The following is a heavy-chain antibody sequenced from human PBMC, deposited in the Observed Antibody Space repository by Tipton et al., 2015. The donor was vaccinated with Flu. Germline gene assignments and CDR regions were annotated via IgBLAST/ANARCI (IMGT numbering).Heavy chain of an antibody. CDR1: GGSISRTPAT. D-gene: IGHD3-10*01. Sequence: TLSLTCSVSGGSISRTPATWGWVRQPPGKRPEWIAAVYNAASIYNAKTYFNSSHNSRVTISTHASKNQFSLTMTYVTAADTAVFDGGAGIPGHWYFVLWSRGTLVTGSS. CDR2: VYNAASIYNAKT. V-gene: IGHV4-39*07. J-gene: IGHJ2*01. CDR3: GAGIPGHWYFVL.